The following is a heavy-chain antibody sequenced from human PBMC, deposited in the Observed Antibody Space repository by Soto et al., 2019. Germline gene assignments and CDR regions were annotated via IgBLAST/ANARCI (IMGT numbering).Heavy chain of an antibody. CDR3: AASIFYYGMDV. CDR1: GYTFTNYW. Sequence: GESLKISCKGSGYTFTNYWIGWVRQMPGKGLEWMGIIYPGDSDTKYNPSFQGQVTISADKSITTTYLQWSSLKASDTAIYYCAASIFYYGMDVWGQGTTVAVSS. CDR2: IYPGDSDT. V-gene: IGHV5-51*01. J-gene: IGHJ6*02.